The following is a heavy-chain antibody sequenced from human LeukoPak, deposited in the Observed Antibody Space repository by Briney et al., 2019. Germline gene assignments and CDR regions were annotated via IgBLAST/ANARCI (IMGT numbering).Heavy chain of an antibody. CDR3: AKGGRFGGNSYFDY. V-gene: IGHV3-23*01. CDR1: GFTYSSYA. D-gene: IGHD4-23*01. Sequence: GGCLRLSCTASGFTYSSYAINWVRQAPGKGLEWVSGISGSGGSTFYADSVKGRFTISRDNSKNTVSLQMKNVRAEDTAVYYCAKGGRFGGNSYFDYWGQGTLVTVSS. CDR2: ISGSGGST. J-gene: IGHJ4*02.